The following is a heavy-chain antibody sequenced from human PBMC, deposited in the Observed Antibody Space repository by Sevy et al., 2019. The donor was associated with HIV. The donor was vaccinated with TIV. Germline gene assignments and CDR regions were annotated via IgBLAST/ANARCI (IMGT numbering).Heavy chain of an antibody. CDR1: GFTFSSYA. Sequence: GGYLRLSCTASGFTFSSYAMYWVRQAPGKGLEWVAVISYDGNNKDYADSVKGRFTISRDNSKNRLYLQMNSLRAEDTAVYHFASHYYDSTGYYYPLDYWGQGTLVTVSS. CDR3: ASHYYDSTGYYYPLDY. V-gene: IGHV3-30*04. J-gene: IGHJ4*02. D-gene: IGHD3-22*01. CDR2: ISYDGNNK.